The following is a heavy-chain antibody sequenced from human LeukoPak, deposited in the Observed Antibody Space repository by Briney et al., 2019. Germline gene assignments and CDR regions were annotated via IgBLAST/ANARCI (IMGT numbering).Heavy chain of an antibody. D-gene: IGHD6-6*01. CDR2: INHSGST. V-gene: IGHV4-34*01. CDR3: ARARRSIAARPRDAFDI. CDR1: GGSFSTEY. Sequence: SETLSLTCTASGGSFSTEYWSWIRQPPGKGLEWIGEINHSGSTNYNPSLKSRVTISVDTSKNQFSLKLSSVTAADTAVYYCARARRSIAARPRDAFDIWGQGTMVTVSS. J-gene: IGHJ3*02.